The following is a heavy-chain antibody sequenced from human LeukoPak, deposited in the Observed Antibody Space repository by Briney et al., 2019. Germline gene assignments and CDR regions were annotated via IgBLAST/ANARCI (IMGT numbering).Heavy chain of an antibody. Sequence: PGRSLRLSCAASGFTFSSYNMNWVRQAPGKGLEWVSSISTRGSYIYYADSLKGRFTISRDNAKNSLYLQMNSLRAEDTAVYYCARAEVLLWFGESPGAEYFQHWGQGTLVTVSS. D-gene: IGHD3-10*01. J-gene: IGHJ1*01. CDR2: ISTRGSYI. V-gene: IGHV3-21*01. CDR3: ARAEVLLWFGESPGAEYFQH. CDR1: GFTFSSYN.